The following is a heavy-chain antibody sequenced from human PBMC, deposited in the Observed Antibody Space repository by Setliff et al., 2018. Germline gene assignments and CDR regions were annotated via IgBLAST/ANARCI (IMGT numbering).Heavy chain of an antibody. V-gene: IGHV3-30*02. Sequence: GSLRLSCAASGFRFSDLYMSWVRQFPGKGLEWVSFIQHDGSREFYGDPVKGRFIISRDNSKNTLYLQMNSLRAEDTAVYYCARDGVSYGMDVWGQGTTVTVSS. CDR2: IQHDGSRE. J-gene: IGHJ6*02. CDR1: GFRFSDLY. CDR3: ARDGVSYGMDV.